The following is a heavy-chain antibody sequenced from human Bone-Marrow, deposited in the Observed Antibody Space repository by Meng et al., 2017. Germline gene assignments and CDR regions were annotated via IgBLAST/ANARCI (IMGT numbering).Heavy chain of an antibody. V-gene: IGHV3-21*01. CDR3: ARDSIAAAGTYFDY. CDR2: ISSSSSYI. CDR1: GFTFSSYS. D-gene: IGHD6-13*01. Sequence: GESLKISCAASGFTFSSYSMNWVRQAPGKGLEWVSSISSSSSYIYYADSVKGRFTISRDNAKNSLYLQMNSMRAEDTAMYYCARDSIAAAGTYFDYWGQGTRVTVSS. J-gene: IGHJ4*02.